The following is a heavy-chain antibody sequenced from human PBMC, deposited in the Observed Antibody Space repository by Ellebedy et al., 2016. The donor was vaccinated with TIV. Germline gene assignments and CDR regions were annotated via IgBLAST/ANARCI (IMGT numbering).Heavy chain of an antibody. D-gene: IGHD2-15*01. V-gene: IGHV4-59*01. CDR2: IYYSGST. J-gene: IGHJ3*02. CDR1: GGSISSYY. CDR3: ARVVWQLPVSYAFDI. Sequence: MPSETLSPTCTVPGGSISSYYWSWIRQPPGKGLEWIGYIYYSGSTNYNPSLKSRVTISVDTSKNQFSLKLSSVTTADTAVYYCARVVWQLPVSYAFDIWGQGTMITVSS.